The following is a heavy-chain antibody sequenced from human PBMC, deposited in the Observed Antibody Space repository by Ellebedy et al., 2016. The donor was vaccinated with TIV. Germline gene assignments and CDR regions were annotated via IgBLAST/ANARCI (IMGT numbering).Heavy chain of an antibody. D-gene: IGHD3-10*01. CDR2: ISSSSSYI. CDR3: ARGITMVRGVIITPNWFDP. Sequence: GESLKISXAASGFTFSSYSMNWVRQAPGKGLEWVSSISSSSSYIYYADSLKGRFTISRDNAKNSLYLQMNSPRAEDTAVYYCARGITMVRGVIITPNWFDPWGQGTLVTVSS. CDR1: GFTFSSYS. V-gene: IGHV3-21*01. J-gene: IGHJ5*02.